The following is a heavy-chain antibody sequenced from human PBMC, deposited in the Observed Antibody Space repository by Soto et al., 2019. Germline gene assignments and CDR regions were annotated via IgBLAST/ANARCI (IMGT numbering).Heavy chain of an antibody. CDR3: ARQRYSSSSFELASNWFDP. D-gene: IGHD6-6*01. V-gene: IGHV4-31*03. CDR1: GGSISSGGYY. CDR2: IYYSGST. J-gene: IGHJ5*02. Sequence: SETLSLTCTVSGGSISSGGYYWSWIRQHPGKGLEWIGYIYYSGSTYYNPSLKSRVTISVDTSKNQFSLKLSSVTAADTAMYYCARQRYSSSSFELASNWFDPWGQGTLVTVSS.